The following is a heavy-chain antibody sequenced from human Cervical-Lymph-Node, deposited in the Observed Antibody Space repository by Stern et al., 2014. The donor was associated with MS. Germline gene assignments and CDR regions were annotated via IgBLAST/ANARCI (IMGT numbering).Heavy chain of an antibody. Sequence: VQLVESGAEVKKPGASVKVSCKTSGYRFTDYFMHWVRQAPGQGLEWMGWINPNTGVTKNAQKFQGWVTLTRDTSTSTVYVELNRLKFNDSAIYFCARGYPFFAYWGQGTLITVS. D-gene: IGHD2-15*01. CDR1: GYRFTDYF. CDR3: ARGYPFFAY. V-gene: IGHV1-2*04. J-gene: IGHJ4*02. CDR2: INPNTGVT.